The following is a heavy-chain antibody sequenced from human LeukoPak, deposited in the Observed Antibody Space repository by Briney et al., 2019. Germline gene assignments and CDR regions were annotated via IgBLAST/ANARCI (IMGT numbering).Heavy chain of an antibody. J-gene: IGHJ4*02. CDR3: TTAPPPDY. CDR1: GFTFSSYA. Sequence: GGSLRLSCAASGFTFSSYAMSWVRQAPGKGLEWVGRIKSKTNGGTTDYAAPVKGRFTISRDDSKNTLYLQMNSLTTEDTAVYYCTTAPPPDYWGQGTLVTVSS. V-gene: IGHV3-15*01. CDR2: IKSKTNGGTT.